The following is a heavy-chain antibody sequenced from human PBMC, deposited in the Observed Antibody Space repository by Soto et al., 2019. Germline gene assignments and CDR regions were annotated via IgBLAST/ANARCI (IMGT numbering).Heavy chain of an antibody. Sequence: GFLRRSCAAAGFTFSRYSMNWVRQAPGKGLEWVSSISSSSSYIYYADSVKGRFTISRDNAKNSLYLQMNSLRAEDTAVYYCAREEGHSSGWYPFDYWGQGTLVTVSS. D-gene: IGHD6-19*01. V-gene: IGHV3-21*01. CDR1: GFTFSRYS. CDR2: ISSSSSYI. CDR3: AREEGHSSGWYPFDY. J-gene: IGHJ4*02.